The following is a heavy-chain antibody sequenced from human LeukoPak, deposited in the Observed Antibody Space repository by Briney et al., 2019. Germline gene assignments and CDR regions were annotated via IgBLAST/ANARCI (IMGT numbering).Heavy chain of an antibody. D-gene: IGHD3-10*01. CDR2: INWNGGST. CDR1: GFTFDDYG. V-gene: IGHV3-20*04. CDR3: ARAYYGSGTYYYYYDYMDV. J-gene: IGHJ6*03. Sequence: PGGSLRLSCAASGFTFDDYGMSWVRQAPGKGLEWVSGINWNGGSTGYADSVKGRFTISRDNAKNSLYLQMNSLRAEDTALYYCARAYYGSGTYYYYYDYMDVWGKGTTVTVSS.